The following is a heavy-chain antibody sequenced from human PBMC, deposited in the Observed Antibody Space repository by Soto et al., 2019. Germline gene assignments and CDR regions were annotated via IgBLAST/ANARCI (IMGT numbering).Heavy chain of an antibody. CDR2: INHSGST. J-gene: IGHJ3*02. CDR3: ASGAIAAAGTSRAFDI. D-gene: IGHD6-13*01. Sequence: KASETLSLTCAVYGGSFSGYYWSWIRQPPGKGLEWIGEINHSGSTNYNPSLKSRVTISVDTSKNQFSLKLSFVTAADTAVYYCASGAIAAAGTSRAFDIWGQGTMVTVSS. CDR1: GGSFSGYY. V-gene: IGHV4-34*01.